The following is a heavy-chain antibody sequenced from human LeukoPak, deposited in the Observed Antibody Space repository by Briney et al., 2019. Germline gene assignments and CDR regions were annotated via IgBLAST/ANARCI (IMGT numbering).Heavy chain of an antibody. CDR3: ATDFSP. CDR1: GFAFSTYA. J-gene: IGHJ5*02. V-gene: IGHV3-7*01. Sequence: GGSLRLSCAASGFAFSTYAMHWVRQAPDKGLEWVANIKQDGSEKYYVDSVEGRYTISRDNAKNSLYLQMNSLRAEDTAVYYCATDFSPWGQGTLVTVSS. CDR2: IKQDGSEK.